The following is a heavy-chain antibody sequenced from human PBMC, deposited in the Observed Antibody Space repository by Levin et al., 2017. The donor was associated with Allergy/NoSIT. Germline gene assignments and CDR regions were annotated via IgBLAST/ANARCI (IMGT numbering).Heavy chain of an antibody. D-gene: IGHD2-2*01. J-gene: IGHJ4*02. CDR2: ITLDVTDT. CDR3: ARGGCSSTSCLDY. CDR1: GFTFSRYY. V-gene: IGHV3-74*01. Sequence: ETLSLTCAASGFTFSRYYMHWVRQAPGKGLVWVSRITLDVTDTYYADSVKGRFTISRDNAENTLFLQMNSLRAEDTAIYYCARGGCSSTSCLDYWGQGILVTVSS.